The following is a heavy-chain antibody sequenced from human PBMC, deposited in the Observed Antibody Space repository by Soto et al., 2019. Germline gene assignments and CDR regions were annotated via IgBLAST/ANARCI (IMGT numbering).Heavy chain of an antibody. Sequence: SQTLPLTCAISGDSVSSNSAAWNWIRQSPSRGLEWLGRTYYRSKWYNDYAVSVKSRITISPDTSKNQFSLQLNSVTPEDTAVYYCARSLPRIGWFDPWGQGTLVTVSS. CDR1: GDSVSSNSAA. J-gene: IGHJ5*02. CDR3: ARSLPRIGWFDP. V-gene: IGHV6-1*01. CDR2: TYYRSKWYN.